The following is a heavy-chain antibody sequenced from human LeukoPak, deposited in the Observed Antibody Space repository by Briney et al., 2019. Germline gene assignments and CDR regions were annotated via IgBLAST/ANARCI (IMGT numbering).Heavy chain of an antibody. CDR3: AKRTSGSSWYSSDS. D-gene: IGHD6-13*01. Sequence: GGSLRLSCAASGFTFSSFAMNWVRQAPGKGLEWVSTMTGDATSTYYADSVKGRFTISRDNSKTTLFLQMNSLRAEDTAVYYCAKRTSGSSWYSSDSWGQGTLVTVSS. CDR2: MTGDATST. CDR1: GFTFSSFA. J-gene: IGHJ4*02. V-gene: IGHV3-23*01.